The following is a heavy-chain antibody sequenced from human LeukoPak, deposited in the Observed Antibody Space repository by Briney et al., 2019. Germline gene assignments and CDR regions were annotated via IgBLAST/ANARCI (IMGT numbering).Heavy chain of an antibody. Sequence: GASVKVSCKASGYTFTGYYMHWVRQAPGQGLEWMGWINPNSGGTNYAQKFQGRVTMTRDTSISTPYMELSRLRSDDTAVYYCARAERRSYYGSGRGLVRLDWFDPWGQGTLVTVSS. CDR2: INPNSGGT. J-gene: IGHJ5*02. CDR3: ARAERRSYYGSGRGLVRLDWFDP. V-gene: IGHV1-2*02. CDR1: GYTFTGYY. D-gene: IGHD3-10*01.